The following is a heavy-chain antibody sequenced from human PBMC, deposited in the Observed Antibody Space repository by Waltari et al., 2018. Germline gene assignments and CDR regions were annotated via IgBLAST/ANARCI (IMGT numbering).Heavy chain of an antibody. Sequence: QVQLQESGPGLVKPSETLSLTCTVSGGSISSYYWSWIRQPPVKGLEWIGYIYYSGSTNYNPSLKSRVTISVDTSKNQFSLKLSSVTAADTAVYYCARNYYYYYYMDVWGKGTTVTVSS. V-gene: IGHV4-59*01. CDR1: GGSISSYY. J-gene: IGHJ6*03. CDR2: IYYSGST. CDR3: ARNYYYYYYMDV.